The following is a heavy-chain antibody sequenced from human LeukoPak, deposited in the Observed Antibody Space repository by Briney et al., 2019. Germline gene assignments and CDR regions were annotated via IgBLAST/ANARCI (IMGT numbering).Heavy chain of an antibody. CDR3: ASAITMAVMDV. J-gene: IGHJ6*02. CDR1: GFTFSSYA. D-gene: IGHD3-10*01. CDR2: ISYDGSNK. V-gene: IGHV3-30-3*01. Sequence: GGSLRLSCAASGFTFSSYAMHWVRQAPGKGLEWVAVISYDGSNKYYADSVKGRFTISRDNSKNTLYLQMNSLRAEDTAVYYCASAITMAVMDVWGQGTTVTVSS.